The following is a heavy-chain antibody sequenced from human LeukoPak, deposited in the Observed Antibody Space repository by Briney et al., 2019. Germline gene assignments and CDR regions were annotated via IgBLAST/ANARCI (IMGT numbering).Heavy chain of an antibody. Sequence: ASVKVSCKASGYTFTGYYMHWVRQAPGQGLEWMGWINPNSGGTNYAQKFQGRVTMTRDTSINTAYMELSSLRSDDTAVFYCARGRVGDYPRFVDSWGQGTLVTVSS. J-gene: IGHJ4*02. V-gene: IGHV1-2*02. CDR2: INPNSGGT. D-gene: IGHD4-17*01. CDR1: GYTFTGYY. CDR3: ARGRVGDYPRFVDS.